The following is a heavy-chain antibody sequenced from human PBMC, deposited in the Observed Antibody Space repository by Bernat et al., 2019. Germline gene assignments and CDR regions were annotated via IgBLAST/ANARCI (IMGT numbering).Heavy chain of an antibody. D-gene: IGHD3-16*01. CDR2: IKSKSSGGTA. Sequence: EVQLVESGGALVKPGGSLRLSCATSGFIFSNFWLSWVRQVPGKGLEWVGRIKSKSSGGTADYGAAVKGRVTISRDDSKNTLYLQMNSLKIGDTAVYYWTTGSSGGEDYWGQGTLVTVSS. CDR3: TTGSSGGEDY. V-gene: IGHV3-15*02. J-gene: IGHJ4*02. CDR1: GFIFSNFW.